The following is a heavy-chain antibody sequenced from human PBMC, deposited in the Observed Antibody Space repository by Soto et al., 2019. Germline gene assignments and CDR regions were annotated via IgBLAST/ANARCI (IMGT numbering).Heavy chain of an antibody. CDR1: GGSISSYY. Sequence: QVQLQESGPGLVKPSETLSLTCTVSGGSISSYYWSWIRQPAGKGLEWIGRIYTSGSTNYNPSLKSRVTIAVDTSKNQFALKLSSLTAADTAVYYCARDPMVRGEERAGGMDVWGQGTTVTVSS. V-gene: IGHV4-4*07. D-gene: IGHD3-10*01. CDR3: ARDPMVRGEERAGGMDV. CDR2: IYTSGST. J-gene: IGHJ6*02.